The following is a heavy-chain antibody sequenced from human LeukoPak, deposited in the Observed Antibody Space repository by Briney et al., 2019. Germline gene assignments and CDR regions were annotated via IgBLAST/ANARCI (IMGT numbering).Heavy chain of an antibody. CDR2: IYPGDSDT. V-gene: IGHV5-51*01. J-gene: IGHJ4*02. Sequence: GESLKISCKGSGYSFTSYWIGWVRQMPRKGLEWMGIIYPGDSDTRYSPSFQGQVTFSADKSISTAFLQWSSLKASDTAMYYCARTRPGHYGSGSYSYNDYWGQGTLVTVSS. D-gene: IGHD3-10*01. CDR3: ARTRPGHYGSGSYSYNDY. CDR1: GYSFTSYW.